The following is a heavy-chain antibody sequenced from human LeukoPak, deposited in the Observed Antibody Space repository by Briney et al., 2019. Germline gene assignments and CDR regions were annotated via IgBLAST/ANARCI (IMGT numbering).Heavy chain of an antibody. Sequence: SETLSLTCTVSGGSISSSSYYWGWIRQPPGKGLEWIGSIYYSGSTYYNPSLKSRVTISVDTSKNQFALKLSSVTAADTAVYYCARHRRGYSGGGYYQRSFDYWGQGTLVTVSS. D-gene: IGHD5-12*01. CDR2: IYYSGST. CDR3: ARHRRGYSGGGYYQRSFDY. CDR1: GGSISSSSYY. V-gene: IGHV4-39*01. J-gene: IGHJ4*02.